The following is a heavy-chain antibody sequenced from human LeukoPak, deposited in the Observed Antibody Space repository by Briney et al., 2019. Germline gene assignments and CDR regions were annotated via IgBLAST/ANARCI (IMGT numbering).Heavy chain of an antibody. CDR1: GFTFSSYE. J-gene: IGHJ6*04. Sequence: GGSLRPSCVVSGFTFSSYEMNWVRQAPGKGLEWVSYISSSGSTIYYADSVKGRFTISRDNAKNSLYLQMNSLRAEDTAVYYCAELGITMIGGVWGKGTTVTISS. V-gene: IGHV3-48*03. D-gene: IGHD3-10*02. CDR2: ISSSGSTI. CDR3: AELGITMIGGV.